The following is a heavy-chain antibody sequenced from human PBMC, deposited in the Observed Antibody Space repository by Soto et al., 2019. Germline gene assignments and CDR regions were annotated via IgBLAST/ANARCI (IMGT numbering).Heavy chain of an antibody. J-gene: IGHJ6*02. CDR1: GFTFSSYA. D-gene: IGHD3-9*01. CDR3: ARVVRYFDTPYGMDV. V-gene: IGHV3-23*01. CDR2: IGGSGGNT. Sequence: EVQLLESGEGLVQPGGSLKLSCAASGFTFSSYAMSWVRQAPGKGLEWVSGIGGSGGNTYYADSVKGRFTISRDNSKNTLFLQMNSLRAEATAEYYCARVVRYFDTPYGMDVWGQGTTVTVSS.